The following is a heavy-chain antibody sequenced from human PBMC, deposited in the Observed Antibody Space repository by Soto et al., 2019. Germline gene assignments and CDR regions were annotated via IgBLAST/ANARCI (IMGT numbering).Heavy chain of an antibody. CDR3: ARDTTRIEAAARGGFDY. CDR2: IIPIFGTA. CDR1: GGTFSSYA. Sequence: ASVKVSCKASGGTFSSYAISWVRQAPGQGLEWMGGIIPIFGTANYAQKFQGRVTITADKSTSTAYMELSSLRSEDTAVYYCARDTTRIEAAARGGFDYWGQGTLGTVSS. V-gene: IGHV1-69*06. J-gene: IGHJ4*02. D-gene: IGHD6-13*01.